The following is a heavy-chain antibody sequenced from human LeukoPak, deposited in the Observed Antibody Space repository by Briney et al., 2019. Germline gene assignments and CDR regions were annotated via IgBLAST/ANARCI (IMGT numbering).Heavy chain of an antibody. V-gene: IGHV3-30-3*02. J-gene: IGHJ5*02. CDR2: ISYDGSNK. CDR3: AKEPASSGWFDP. Sequence: GKSLRLSCAASGFTFSGYPIHWVRQAPGKGLEWVAVISYDGSNKYYADSVKGRFTISRDNSKNTLYLQMNSLRAEDTAVYYCAKEPASSGWFDPWGQGTLVAVSS. CDR1: GFTFSGYP. D-gene: IGHD6-19*01.